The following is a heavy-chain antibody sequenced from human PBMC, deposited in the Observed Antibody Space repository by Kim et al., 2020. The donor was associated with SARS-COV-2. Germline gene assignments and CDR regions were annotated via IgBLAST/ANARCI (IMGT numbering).Heavy chain of an antibody. V-gene: IGHV3-21*01. CDR2: ISRYSDYI. CDR3: ARDLSLSRPGGFDY. D-gene: IGHD3-10*01. CDR1: EFTFSRYS. Sequence: GGSLRLSCAASEFTFSRYSMNWGRQAPGKGQERVSTISRYSDYIYYAESVEGRFTISRDNAKNQEYPQMNSLRVDDTAMYYCARDLSLSRPGGFDYWGQG. J-gene: IGHJ4*02.